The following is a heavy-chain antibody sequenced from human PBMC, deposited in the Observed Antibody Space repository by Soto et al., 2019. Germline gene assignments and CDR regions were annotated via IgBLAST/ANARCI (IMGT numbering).Heavy chain of an antibody. CDR1: GGSISSGGYY. J-gene: IGHJ3*02. D-gene: IGHD5-18*01. CDR3: ARDLRDTAMVRRAFDI. CDR2: IYYSGST. Sequence: QVQLQESGPGLVKPSQTLSLTCTVSGGSISSGGYYWSWIRQHPGKGLEWIGYIYYSGSTYYNPSLKSRVTMSVDTSKNQFSLKLSSVTAADTAVYYCARDLRDTAMVRRAFDIWGQGTMVTVSS. V-gene: IGHV4-31*03.